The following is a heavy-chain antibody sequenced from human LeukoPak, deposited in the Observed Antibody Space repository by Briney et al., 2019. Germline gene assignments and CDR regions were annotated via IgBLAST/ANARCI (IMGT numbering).Heavy chain of an antibody. CDR1: GFTFSSYW. D-gene: IGHD1-1*01. CDR3: AKDFLDNREQPYYMDV. J-gene: IGHJ6*03. Sequence: GGSLRLSCAASGFTFSSYWMSWVRQAPGKGLEWVSGISGSGGSTYHADSVKGRFTISRDNSKNTLYLQMNSLRAEDTAVYYCAKDFLDNREQPYYMDVWGKGTTVTVSS. V-gene: IGHV3-23*01. CDR2: ISGSGGST.